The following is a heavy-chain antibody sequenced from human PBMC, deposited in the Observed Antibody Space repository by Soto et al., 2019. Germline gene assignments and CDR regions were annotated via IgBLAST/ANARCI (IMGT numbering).Heavy chain of an antibody. CDR3: ARCRAAAGTGFDP. CDR1: GYTFTSYD. CDR2: MNPNSGNT. D-gene: IGHD6-13*01. Sequence: QVQLVQSGAEVKKPGASVKVSCKASGYTFTSYDINWVRQATGQGLEWMGWMNPNSGNTGYAQKFQGRVTMTRNTSISTAYMQMSSLISEDTAVYYCARCRAAAGTGFDPWGQGTLVTVSS. V-gene: IGHV1-8*01. J-gene: IGHJ5*02.